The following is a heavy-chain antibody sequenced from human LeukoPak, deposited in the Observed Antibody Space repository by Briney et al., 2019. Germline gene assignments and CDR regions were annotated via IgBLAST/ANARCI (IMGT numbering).Heavy chain of an antibody. CDR1: GGSFSDYY. CDR3: ARVGYYNGFDY. D-gene: IGHD3-9*01. Sequence: SETLSLTCAVYGGSFSDYYWSWIRQPPGKGLEWIGEINHSGSTNYNPSLRSRVTISVDTSKNQFSLKLSSVTAADTAVYYCARVGYYNGFDYWGQGTLVAVSS. V-gene: IGHV4-34*01. CDR2: INHSGST. J-gene: IGHJ4*02.